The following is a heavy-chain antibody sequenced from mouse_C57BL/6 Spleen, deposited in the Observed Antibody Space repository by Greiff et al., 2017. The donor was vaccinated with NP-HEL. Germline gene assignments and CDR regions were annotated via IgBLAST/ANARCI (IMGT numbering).Heavy chain of an antibody. CDR2: IYPGSGST. V-gene: IGHV1-55*01. CDR1: GYTFTSYW. CDR3: AREEEGYDGDY. D-gene: IGHD2-2*01. Sequence: QVQLKQSGAELVKPGASVKMSCKASGYTFTSYWITWVKQRPGQGLEWIGDIYPGSGSTNYNEKFKSKATLTVDTSSSTAYMQLSSLTSEDSAVYYCAREEEGYDGDYWGQGTTLTVSS. J-gene: IGHJ2*01.